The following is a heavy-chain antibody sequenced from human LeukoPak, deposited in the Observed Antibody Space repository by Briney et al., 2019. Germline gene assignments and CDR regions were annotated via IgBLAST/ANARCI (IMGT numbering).Heavy chain of an antibody. J-gene: IGHJ4*02. D-gene: IGHD6-13*01. CDR2: IHQDGSEI. V-gene: IGHV3-7*01. Sequence: GGSLRLSCAASGFTFSSYAMHWVRQAPGKGRGFVANIHQDGSEIHYVDSGRGRFTISRDNAKNSLYLQMNSLRAEDKAVYYCTRVGSSWDLLDYWGQGTLVTVSS. CDR3: TRVGSSWDLLDY. CDR1: GFTFSSYA.